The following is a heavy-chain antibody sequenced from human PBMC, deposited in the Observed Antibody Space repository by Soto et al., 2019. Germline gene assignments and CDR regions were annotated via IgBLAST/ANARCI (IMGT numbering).Heavy chain of an antibody. V-gene: IGHV4-59*01. CDR3: ARNNPYDSSGYYYIDY. D-gene: IGHD3-22*01. Sequence: SETLSLTCTVSGGSISSYYWSWIRQPPGKGLEWIGYIYYNGSTNYNPSLKSRVTISVDTSKNQFSLKLSSVTAADTAVYYCARNNPYDSSGYYYIDYWGQGTLVTVSS. J-gene: IGHJ4*02. CDR2: IYYNGST. CDR1: GGSISSYY.